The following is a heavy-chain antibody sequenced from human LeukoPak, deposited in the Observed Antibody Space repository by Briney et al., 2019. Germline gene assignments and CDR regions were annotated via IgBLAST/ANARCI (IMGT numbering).Heavy chain of an antibody. D-gene: IGHD2-8*01. Sequence: GESLKISCKGSGYSFTSYWIGWVRQMPGKGLEWMGIICPGDSDTRYSPSFQGQVTISADKSISTAYLQWSSLKASDTAMYYCARQYCTNGVCLAVYYFDYWGQGTLVTVSS. V-gene: IGHV5-51*01. J-gene: IGHJ4*02. CDR1: GYSFTSYW. CDR3: ARQYCTNGVCLAVYYFDY. CDR2: ICPGDSDT.